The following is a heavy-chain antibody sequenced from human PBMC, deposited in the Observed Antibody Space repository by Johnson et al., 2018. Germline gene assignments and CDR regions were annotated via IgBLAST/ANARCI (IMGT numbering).Heavy chain of an antibody. Sequence: VQLVQSGGGLVQPGGSLRLSCGASGFTFSSHWMSWVRQAPGKGLEWVANIKQDGSEKYYVDSVKGRFTISRDNAKNSLYLQMNSLRAEDRAVYYCARTYYDFWSGHHDAFDIGGQGTMVTVSS. D-gene: IGHD3-3*01. J-gene: IGHJ3*02. CDR1: GFTFSSHW. V-gene: IGHV3-7*01. CDR2: IKQDGSEK. CDR3: ARTYYDFWSGHHDAFDI.